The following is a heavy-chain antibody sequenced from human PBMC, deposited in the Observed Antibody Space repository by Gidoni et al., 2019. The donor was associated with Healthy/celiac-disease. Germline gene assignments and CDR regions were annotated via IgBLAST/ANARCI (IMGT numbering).Heavy chain of an antibody. CDR3: ARDLHGYSYGGFDY. V-gene: IGHV3-33*01. D-gene: IGHD5-18*01. CDR1: GFTFSSYG. Sequence: QVQLVESGGGVVQPGRSLRLSCAASGFTFSSYGMHWVRQAPGKGLEWVAVIWYDGSNKYYADSVKGRFTISRDNSKNTLYLQMNSLRAEDTAVYYCARDLHGYSYGGFDYWGQGTLVTVSS. J-gene: IGHJ4*02. CDR2: IWYDGSNK.